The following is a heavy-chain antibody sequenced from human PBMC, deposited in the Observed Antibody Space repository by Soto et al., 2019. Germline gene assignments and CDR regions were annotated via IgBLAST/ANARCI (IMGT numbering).Heavy chain of an antibody. V-gene: IGHV3-74*01. CDR2: INSDGSST. CDR1: GFTFSSYW. J-gene: IGHJ6*03. CDR3: ARGGQYYGSGGWPDMDV. D-gene: IGHD3-10*01. Sequence: GGSLRLSCAASGFTFSSYWMHWVRQAPGKGLVWVPRINSDGSSTSYADSVKGRFTISRDNAKNTLYLQMNSLRAEDTAVYYCARGGQYYGSGGWPDMDVWGKGTTVTVSS.